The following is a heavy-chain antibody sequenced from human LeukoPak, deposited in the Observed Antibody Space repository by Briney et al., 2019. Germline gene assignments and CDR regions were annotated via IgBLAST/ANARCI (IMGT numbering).Heavy chain of an antibody. CDR3: AKDSYVVVVAATGGVAFDI. CDR1: GFTFSSYA. J-gene: IGHJ3*02. Sequence: GGSLRLSCAASGFTFSSYAMSWVRQAPGKGLEWVSAISGSGGSTYYADSVKGRFTISRDNSKNTLYLQMNSLRAEDTAVYYCAKDSYVVVVAATGGVAFDIWGQGTMVTVSS. CDR2: ISGSGGST. D-gene: IGHD2-15*01. V-gene: IGHV3-23*01.